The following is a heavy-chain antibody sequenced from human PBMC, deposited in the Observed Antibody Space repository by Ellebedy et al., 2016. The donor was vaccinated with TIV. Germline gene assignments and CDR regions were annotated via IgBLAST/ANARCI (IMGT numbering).Heavy chain of an antibody. Sequence: AASVKVSCKASGYTFTSYAMHWVRQAPGQRLEWMGWINVGNGNTKYSQKFQGRVTITRDTSASTAYMELSSLRSEDTAVYYCARGDRVAPPFDYWGQGTLVTVSS. D-gene: IGHD1-14*01. CDR3: ARGDRVAPPFDY. V-gene: IGHV1-3*01. J-gene: IGHJ4*02. CDR1: GYTFTSYA. CDR2: INVGNGNT.